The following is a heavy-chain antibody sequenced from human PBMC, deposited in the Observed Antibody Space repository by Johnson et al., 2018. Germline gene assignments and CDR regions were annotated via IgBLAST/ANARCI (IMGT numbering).Heavy chain of an antibody. Sequence: EVQLVQSGGGLIQPGGSLRLSCAASGFTVSSNYMSWVRQAPGKGLEWVSVIYSGGSTYYADSVKGRFTISRDNSKNTLYLQMNSLRAEDTAVYYCARASPYYYESSGKRYYYYGMDVWGQGTTVTVSS. D-gene: IGHD3-22*01. CDR1: GFTVSSNY. V-gene: IGHV3-53*01. CDR2: IYSGGST. CDR3: ARASPYYYESSGKRYYYYGMDV. J-gene: IGHJ6*02.